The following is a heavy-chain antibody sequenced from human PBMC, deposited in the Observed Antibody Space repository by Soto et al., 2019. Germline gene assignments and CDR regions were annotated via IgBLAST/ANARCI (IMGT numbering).Heavy chain of an antibody. D-gene: IGHD3-3*01. CDR2: IFYSGSA. Sequence: TLSLTCIVSGDSISSGGYYWSWIRQHPVKGLEWIGYIFYSGSAFYNPSLKGRVTISVETSKNRFSLRLNSVTAADTAVYYCARDMSRYDSWSGYVSTTNWFDPWGQGALVTVSS. V-gene: IGHV4-31*03. CDR1: GDSISSGGYY. J-gene: IGHJ5*02. CDR3: ARDMSRYDSWSGYVSTTNWFDP.